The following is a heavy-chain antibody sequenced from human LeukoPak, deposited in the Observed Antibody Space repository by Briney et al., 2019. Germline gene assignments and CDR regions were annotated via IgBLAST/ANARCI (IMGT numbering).Heavy chain of an antibody. CDR1: GYSFTSYG. Sequence: ASVKVSCKTSGYSFTSYGIGWVRRAPGRGLEWMGWISAYNGNTNYAQKVQGRVTMTTDTSTSTAYMELRSLRSDDTAVYYCARDRWYSRNWNDAVDIWGQGTMVTVSS. D-gene: IGHD6-13*01. V-gene: IGHV1-18*01. CDR3: ARDRWYSRNWNDAVDI. J-gene: IGHJ3*02. CDR2: ISAYNGNT.